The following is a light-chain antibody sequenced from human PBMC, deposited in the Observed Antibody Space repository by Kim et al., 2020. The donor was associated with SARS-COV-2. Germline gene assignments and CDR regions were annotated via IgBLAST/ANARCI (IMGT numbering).Light chain of an antibody. CDR3: QQYGSSLLT. CDR1: QSVSSSY. J-gene: IGKJ4*01. Sequence: LSPEERATLSCRASQSVSSSYLAWYQQKPGQAPRLLIYGASSRATGIPDRFSGSGSGTDFTLTISRLEPEDFAVYYCQQYGSSLLTFGGGTKVEI. CDR2: GAS. V-gene: IGKV3-20*01.